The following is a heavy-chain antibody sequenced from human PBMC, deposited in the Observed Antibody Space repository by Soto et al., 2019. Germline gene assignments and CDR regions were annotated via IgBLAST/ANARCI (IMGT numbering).Heavy chain of an antibody. J-gene: IGHJ4*02. CDR3: ARVTVTTDY. CDR2: IKQDGSEK. D-gene: IGHD4-17*01. CDR1: GFTFSSYW. V-gene: IGHV3-7*01. Sequence: EVQLVESGGGLVQPGGSLRLSCAASGFTFSSYWMSWVLQAPGKGLEWVANIKQDGSEKYYVDSVKGRITISRYNAKHSLDLQMNSMSAEDTAGYYCARVTVTTDYWGQGTLVTVSS.